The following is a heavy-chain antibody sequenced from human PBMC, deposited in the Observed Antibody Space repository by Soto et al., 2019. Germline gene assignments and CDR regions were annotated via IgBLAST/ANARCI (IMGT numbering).Heavy chain of an antibody. CDR1: GFTFSSYA. D-gene: IGHD6-6*01. Sequence: EVQLLESGGGLVQPGGSLRLSCAASGFTFSSYAMSWVRQAPGKGLEWVSAISGSGGSTYYADSVKGRFTISRDNSQNTLYLQMNSLRAEDTAVYYCAKDSPSSSSAGYYYYGMDVWGQGTTVTVSS. V-gene: IGHV3-23*01. J-gene: IGHJ6*02. CDR2: ISGSGGST. CDR3: AKDSPSSSSAGYYYYGMDV.